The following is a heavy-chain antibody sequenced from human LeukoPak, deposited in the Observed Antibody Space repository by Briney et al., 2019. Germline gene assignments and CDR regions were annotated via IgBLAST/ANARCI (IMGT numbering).Heavy chain of an antibody. CDR1: GGSISSSSYY. Sequence: PSETLSLTCTVSGGSISSSSYYWGWIRQPPGKGLEWIGSIYYSGSTYYNPSLKSRVTISVDTSKNQFSLKLSSVTAADTAVYYCARHSPYSSGWPWGQGTLVTVSS. V-gene: IGHV4-39*01. CDR2: IYYSGST. D-gene: IGHD6-19*01. J-gene: IGHJ5*02. CDR3: ARHSPYSSGWP.